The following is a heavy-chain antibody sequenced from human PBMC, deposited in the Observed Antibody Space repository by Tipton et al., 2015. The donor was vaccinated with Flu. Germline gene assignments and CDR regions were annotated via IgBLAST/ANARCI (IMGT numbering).Heavy chain of an antibody. D-gene: IGHD3-16*01. CDR2: VNQNGSEK. CDR3: ARFAGGP. J-gene: IGHJ5*02. V-gene: IGHV3-7*01. Sequence: SLRLSCEASGFPFSNFWLHWVRQTPGKGLEWVAHVNQNGSEKEYVDSVKGRFTISRDNAKNSLYLQMNRLRVEDTAVYYCARFAGGPWGQGTLVTVSS. CDR1: GFPFSNFW.